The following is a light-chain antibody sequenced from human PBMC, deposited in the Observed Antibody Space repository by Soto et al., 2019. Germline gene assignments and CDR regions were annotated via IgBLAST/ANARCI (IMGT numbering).Light chain of an antibody. V-gene: IGKV1-9*01. J-gene: IGKJ1*01. CDR3: QQLNIYPQS. CDR1: RDIDSY. CDR2: DAS. Sequence: DIQLTQSPALLSASVGDRVTITCRASRDIDSYLAWYQLKQGKGPKLLIYDASTLQSGAPSRFSGSGSGTESTLTISSLQPEEFATYYCQQLNIYPQSFGQGTKVEIK.